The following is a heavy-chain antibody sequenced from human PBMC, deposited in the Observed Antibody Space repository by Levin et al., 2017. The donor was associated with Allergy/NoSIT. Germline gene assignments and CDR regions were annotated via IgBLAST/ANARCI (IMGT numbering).Heavy chain of an antibody. CDR3: ARFRYVVVVAAPWGYYYGMDV. CDR2: INHSGST. CDR1: GGSFSGYY. J-gene: IGHJ6*02. D-gene: IGHD2-15*01. V-gene: IGHV4-34*01. Sequence: SQTLSLTCAVYGGSFSGYYWSWIRQPPGKGLEWIGEINHSGSTNYNPSLKSRVTISVDTSKNQFSLKLSSVTAADTAVYYCARFRYVVVVAAPWGYYYGMDVWGQGTTVTVS.